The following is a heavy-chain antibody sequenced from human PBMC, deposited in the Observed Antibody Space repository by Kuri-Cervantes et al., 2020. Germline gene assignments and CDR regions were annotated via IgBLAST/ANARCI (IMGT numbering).Heavy chain of an antibody. CDR1: GFTFSSYW. J-gene: IGHJ4*02. D-gene: IGHD3-9*01. CDR2: IKQDGSEK. V-gene: IGHV3-7*04. CDR3: AREYFYNISCSRAIRY. Sequence: GESLKIYCAASGFTFSSYWMSWVRQAPGKGLEWVANIKQDGSEKYYVDSVKGRFTISRDNAKNSLYLQMNSLRAEDTAVYYCAREYFYNISCSRAIRYWGQGTLVTVSS.